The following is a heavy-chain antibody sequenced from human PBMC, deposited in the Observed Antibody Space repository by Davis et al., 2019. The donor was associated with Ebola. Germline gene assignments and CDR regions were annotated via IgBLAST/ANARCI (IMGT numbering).Heavy chain of an antibody. Sequence: PGGSLRLSCSAPGFTFSSHTMHWVRQSPGKGLEYVSAISSNGGDTHYADSVNGRFTISRDNSKNTLYLQMSSLRAEDTAVYYCVRQPALGTFDYWGQGRLVTVSS. CDR2: ISSNGGDT. CDR3: VRQPALGTFDY. V-gene: IGHV3-64D*06. CDR1: GFTFSSHT. D-gene: IGHD7-27*01. J-gene: IGHJ4*02.